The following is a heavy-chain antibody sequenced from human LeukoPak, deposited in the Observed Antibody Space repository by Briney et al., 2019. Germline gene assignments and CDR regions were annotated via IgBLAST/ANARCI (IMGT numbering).Heavy chain of an antibody. J-gene: IGHJ6*03. CDR2: ISSSSSTI. CDR3: ARQQYYYDSSGYFYCYYMDV. Sequence: GGSLRLSCAASGFTFSSYSMNWARQAPGKGLEWVSYISSSSSTIYYADSVKGRFTISRDNAKNSLYLQMNSLRAEDTAVYYCARQQYYYDSSGYFYCYYMDVWGKGTTVTVSS. D-gene: IGHD3-22*01. V-gene: IGHV3-48*01. CDR1: GFTFSSYS.